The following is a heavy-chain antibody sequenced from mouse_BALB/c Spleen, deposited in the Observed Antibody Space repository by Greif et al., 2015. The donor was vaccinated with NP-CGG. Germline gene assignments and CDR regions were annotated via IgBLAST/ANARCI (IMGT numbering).Heavy chain of an antibody. D-gene: IGHD2-10*01. CDR3: AREGPYYGNYGGYFDY. Sequence: VQLQQSGPGLVAPSQSLSITCTVSGFSLTSYGVHWVRQPPGKGLEWLGVIWAGGSTNYNSALMSRLSISKDNSKSQVFLKMNSLQTDDTAMYYCAREGPYYGNYGGYFDYWGQGTTLTVSS. CDR1: GFSLTSYG. CDR2: IWAGGST. J-gene: IGHJ2*01. V-gene: IGHV2-9*02.